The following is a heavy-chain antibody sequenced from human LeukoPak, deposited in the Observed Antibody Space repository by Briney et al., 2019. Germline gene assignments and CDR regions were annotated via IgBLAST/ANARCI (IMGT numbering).Heavy chain of an antibody. Sequence: GGSLRLSCAASGFTFSIYAMSWVRQGPGKGLEWVSSTSGSGGDTYYADSVKGRFTISRDNAKNSLYLQMNSLRAEDTAVYYCARDSIWFGELLDNWFDPWGQGTLVTVSS. J-gene: IGHJ5*02. CDR2: TSGSGGDT. CDR3: ARDSIWFGELLDNWFDP. CDR1: GFTFSIYA. D-gene: IGHD3-10*01. V-gene: IGHV3-23*01.